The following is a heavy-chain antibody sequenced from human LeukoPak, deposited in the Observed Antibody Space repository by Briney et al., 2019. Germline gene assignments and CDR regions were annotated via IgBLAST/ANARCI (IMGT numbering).Heavy chain of an antibody. CDR1: GGSFSGYY. J-gene: IGHJ6*03. CDR2: INHSGST. V-gene: IGHV4-34*01. Sequence: SETLSLTCAVYGGSFSGYYWSWIRQPPGKGLEWIGEINHSGSTNYNPSLKSRVTISVDTSKNQISLKLSSVTAADTAVYYCARGVSRYYDILTGYVYYYYMDVWGKGTTVTVSS. CDR3: ARGVSRYYDILTGYVYYYYMDV. D-gene: IGHD3-9*01.